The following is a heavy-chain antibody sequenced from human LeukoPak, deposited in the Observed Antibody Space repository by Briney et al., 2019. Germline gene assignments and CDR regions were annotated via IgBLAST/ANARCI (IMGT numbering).Heavy chain of an antibody. Sequence: SETLSLTCAVYGGSFSSSSYYWGWIRQPPGKGLEWIGSIYYSGSTYYNPSLKSRVTISVDTSKNQFSLKLSSVTAADTAVYYCARHRLSNSVAPSMDVWGKGTTVTVSS. CDR1: GGSFSSSSYY. J-gene: IGHJ6*04. CDR2: IYYSGST. D-gene: IGHD6-19*01. V-gene: IGHV4-39*01. CDR3: ARHRLSNSVAPSMDV.